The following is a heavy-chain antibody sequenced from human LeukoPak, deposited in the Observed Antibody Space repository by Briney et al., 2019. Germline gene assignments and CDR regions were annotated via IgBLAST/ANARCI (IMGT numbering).Heavy chain of an antibody. CDR2: IYTSGST. D-gene: IGHD1-26*01. J-gene: IGHJ4*02. CDR3: ARGASGNYHYFDY. V-gene: IGHV4-4*07. CDR1: GGSISSYF. Sequence: SETLSLTYTVSGGSISSYFWSWIRQPAGKGLEWIGRIYTSGSTDYNPSLKSRVTLSVDTSKNQFSLKLSSVTAADTAVYYCARGASGNYHYFDYWGQGTLVTVSS.